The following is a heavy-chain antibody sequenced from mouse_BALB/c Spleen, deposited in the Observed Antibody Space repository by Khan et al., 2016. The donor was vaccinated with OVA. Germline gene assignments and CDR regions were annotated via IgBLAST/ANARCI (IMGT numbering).Heavy chain of an antibody. CDR3: ARWPRDY. Sequence: VQLKQSGAELVKPGASVKLSCTASGFNIKDNYMHWVKQRPEQGLEWIGRIDPANGNTEYDPKFQGKATITADTSSNTAYLQLSSLTSEDTAVDYLARWPRDYWGQGTTLTVSS. J-gene: IGHJ2*01. V-gene: IGHV14-3*02. CDR2: IDPANGNT. CDR1: GFNIKDNY.